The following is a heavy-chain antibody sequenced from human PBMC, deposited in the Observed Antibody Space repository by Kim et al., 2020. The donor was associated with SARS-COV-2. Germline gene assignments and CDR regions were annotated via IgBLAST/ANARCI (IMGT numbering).Heavy chain of an antibody. J-gene: IGHJ4*02. Sequence: ASVKVSCKASGYTFTSYDINWVRQATGQGLEWMGWMNPNSGNTGYAQKFQGRVTMTRNISISTAYMELSSLRSEDTAVYYCAGRVGAGGTVLGYWGQGTLVTVSS. V-gene: IGHV1-8*01. CDR2: MNPNSGNT. CDR1: GYTFTSYD. D-gene: IGHD6-13*01. CDR3: AGRVGAGGTVLGY.